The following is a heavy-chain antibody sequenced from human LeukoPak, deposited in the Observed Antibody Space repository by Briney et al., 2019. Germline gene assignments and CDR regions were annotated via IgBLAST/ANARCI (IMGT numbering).Heavy chain of an antibody. V-gene: IGHV1-2*04. Sequence: VASVKVSCTASGYTFTGYYMHWVRQAPGQGLEWMGWINPNSGGTNYAQKFQGWVTMTRDTSISTAYMELSRLRSDDTAVYYCARAATNAKFDYWGQGTLVTVSS. J-gene: IGHJ4*02. CDR3: ARAATNAKFDY. D-gene: IGHD2-8*01. CDR1: GYTFTGYY. CDR2: INPNSGGT.